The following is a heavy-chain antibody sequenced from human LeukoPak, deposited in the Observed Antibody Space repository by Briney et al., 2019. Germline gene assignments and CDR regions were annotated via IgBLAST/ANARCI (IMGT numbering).Heavy chain of an antibody. V-gene: IGHV3-73*01. CDR3: AKDLWWFGEFPNAFEN. Sequence: GGSLRLSCAASGFTFNGSALHWVRQASGKGLEWVGRIRSTANGYATAYAASVKGRFTISRDDSKNTAYLQMDSLRAEDTAIYYCAKDLWWFGEFPNAFENWGQGTMVTGSS. J-gene: IGHJ3*02. D-gene: IGHD3-10*01. CDR1: GFTFNGSA. CDR2: IRSTANGYAT.